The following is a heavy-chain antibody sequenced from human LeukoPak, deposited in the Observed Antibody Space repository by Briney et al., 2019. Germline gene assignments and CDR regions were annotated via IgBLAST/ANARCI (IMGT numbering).Heavy chain of an antibody. CDR2: INPSGGST. Sequence: ASVKVSCKASGYTFSSYYMHWVRQAPGQGLEWMGIINPSGGSTTYAQKFQGRVTMTRDTSTSTVYMEVSSLRSEDTALYFCARANHNYGDYVGAFDIRGQGTMVTVSS. CDR3: ARANHNYGDYVGAFDI. V-gene: IGHV1-46*01. D-gene: IGHD4-17*01. J-gene: IGHJ3*02. CDR1: GYTFSSYY.